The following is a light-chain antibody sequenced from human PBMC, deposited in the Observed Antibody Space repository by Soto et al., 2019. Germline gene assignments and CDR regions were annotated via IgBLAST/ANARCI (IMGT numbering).Light chain of an antibody. CDR1: PSVSINH. CDR3: QQYDSSPPMYT. Sequence: EIVLTQSPGTLSFSPVERATLSCRGSPSVSINHLAWYQQKPGQAPRLLIFGASSRAYGIPDRFSGSGSGAEFTLTISRLEPEDSAVYFCQQYDSSPPMYTFGQGTKLEIK. J-gene: IGKJ2*01. CDR2: GAS. V-gene: IGKV3-20*01.